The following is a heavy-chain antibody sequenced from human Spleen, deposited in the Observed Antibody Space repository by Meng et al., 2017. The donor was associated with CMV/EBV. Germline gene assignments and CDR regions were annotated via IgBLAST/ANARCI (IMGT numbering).Heavy chain of an antibody. CDR3: ARDGVEWGFD. Sequence: GESLKISCAASGFTVSSNYMSWVRQAPGKGLEWVSVIYSGGGTYHADSVKGRFTISRDNSKNTLYLQMNSLRAEDTAVYYCARDGVEWGFDWGQGTLVTVSS. CDR1: GFTVSSNY. D-gene: IGHD2-8*01. J-gene: IGHJ4*02. V-gene: IGHV3-53*01. CDR2: IYSGGGT.